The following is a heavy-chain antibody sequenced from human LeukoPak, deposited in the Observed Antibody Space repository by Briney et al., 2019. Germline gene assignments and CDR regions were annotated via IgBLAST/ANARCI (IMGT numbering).Heavy chain of an antibody. Sequence: SETLSLTCTVSGGSISSSSYYWGWIRQPPGKGLEWIGYISYIGSTNYNPSLKSRVTISIDTSKNQFSLKLRSVTAADTAVYYCARDLITVTKGFDIWGQGTMVSVSS. D-gene: IGHD4-17*01. CDR1: GGSISSSSYY. CDR2: ISYIGST. V-gene: IGHV4-61*05. CDR3: ARDLITVTKGFDI. J-gene: IGHJ3*02.